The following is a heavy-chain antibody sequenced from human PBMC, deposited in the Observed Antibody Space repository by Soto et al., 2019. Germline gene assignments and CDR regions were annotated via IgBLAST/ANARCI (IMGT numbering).Heavy chain of an antibody. D-gene: IGHD4-17*01. Sequence: QMQLVQSGPEVKKPGTSVKVSCKASGFTFSSSIVQWVRRARGQRLEWIGWIVVGSGHTNYEQKFQERVTVTRDMSTSTAYMELSSLRSEDTAVYYCAAPGFGDYWYFDLWGRGTLVTVSS. CDR2: IVVGSGHT. CDR1: GFTFSSSI. J-gene: IGHJ2*01. V-gene: IGHV1-58*01. CDR3: AAPGFGDYWYFDL.